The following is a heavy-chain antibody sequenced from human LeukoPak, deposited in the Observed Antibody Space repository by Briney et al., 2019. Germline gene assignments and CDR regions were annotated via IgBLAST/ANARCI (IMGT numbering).Heavy chain of an antibody. CDR3: AKQDFNNWFDP. CDR2: IISKVDGGTA. J-gene: IGHJ5*02. Sequence: GGSLRLSCAASGFTFSNAWMSWVRQAPGKGLEWVGRIISKVDGGTADYAAPVKGRFTISRDDSKTTVYLQMNSLRADDTAVYYCAKQDFNNWFDPWGQGTLVTVSS. D-gene: IGHD1/OR15-1a*01. V-gene: IGHV3-15*01. CDR1: GFTFSNAW.